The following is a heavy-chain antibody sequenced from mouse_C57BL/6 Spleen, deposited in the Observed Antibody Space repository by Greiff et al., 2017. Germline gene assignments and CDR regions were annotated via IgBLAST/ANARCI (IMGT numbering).Heavy chain of an antibody. CDR1: GYTFTDYN. Sequence: VQLQQSGPELVKPGASVKIPCKASGYTFTDYNMDWVKQSHGKSLEWIGDINPNNGGTIYNQKFKGKATLTVDKSSSTAYMELRSLTSEDTAVYYCARLGYDYDGAWFAYWGQGTLVTVSA. V-gene: IGHV1-18*01. D-gene: IGHD2-4*01. CDR2: INPNNGGT. J-gene: IGHJ3*01. CDR3: ARLGYDYDGAWFAY.